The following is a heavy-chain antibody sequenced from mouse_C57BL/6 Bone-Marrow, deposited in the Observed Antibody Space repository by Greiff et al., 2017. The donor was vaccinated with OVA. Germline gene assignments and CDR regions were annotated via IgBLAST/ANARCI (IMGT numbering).Heavy chain of an antibody. CDR2: INPSNGGT. D-gene: IGHD2-4*01. CDR3: ARSRDYDGFSYAMDY. J-gene: IGHJ4*01. V-gene: IGHV1-53*01. CDR1: GYTFTSYW. Sequence: QVQLQQPGTELVKPGASVKLSCKASGYTFTSYWMPWVKRRPGQGLEWIGNINPSNGGTNYNEKFKSKATLTVDKSSSTAYMQLSSLTSEDSAVYYCARSRDYDGFSYAMDYWGQGTSVTVSS.